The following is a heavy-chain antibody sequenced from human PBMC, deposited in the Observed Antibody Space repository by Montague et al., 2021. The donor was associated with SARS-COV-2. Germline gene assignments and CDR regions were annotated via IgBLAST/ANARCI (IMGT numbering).Heavy chain of an antibody. D-gene: IGHD2-15*01. CDR2: INSDGSSI. Sequence: SLRLSCAASGFTFSDYRMHWIRQAPGKGLVWVSRINSDGSSITYADSVKGRSTISRDNAKNTLYLQMNSLRVEDTALYSCARGGPISGLGYSTMDVWGQGTTVTVSS. J-gene: IGHJ6*02. V-gene: IGHV3-74*01. CDR1: GFTFSDYR. CDR3: ARGGPISGLGYSTMDV.